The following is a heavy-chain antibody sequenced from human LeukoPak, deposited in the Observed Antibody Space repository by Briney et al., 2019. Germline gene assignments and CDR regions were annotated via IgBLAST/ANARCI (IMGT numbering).Heavy chain of an antibody. CDR2: ISADNGDT. CDR3: ARDLPRRESNSLYFYAYYMDA. V-gene: IGHV1-18*01. J-gene: IGHJ6*03. CDR1: GYSFTSYG. Sequence: ASVKVSCKASGYSFTSYGISWVRQAPGQGLEWVGWISADNGDTTNAQKVQGRVTMTTDTSTSTASMELRSLRFDDTAVYYCARDLPRRESNSLYFYAYYMDAWGKGTTVIVSS. D-gene: IGHD4-23*01.